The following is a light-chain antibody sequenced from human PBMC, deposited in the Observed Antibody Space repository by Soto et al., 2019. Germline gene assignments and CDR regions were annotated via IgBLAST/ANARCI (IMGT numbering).Light chain of an antibody. CDR2: GAS. V-gene: IGKV3-20*01. Sequence: ETVLTQSPGTLSLSPGERATLSCRASQSVSSNYLAWYQQNSGQTPRLLIYGASSRATGIPDRFSGSGSGTDFTLTIRRLEPEDFAVYYCQQYGSSPLYTFGQGTKLEIK. CDR3: QQYGSSPLYT. J-gene: IGKJ2*01. CDR1: QSVSSNY.